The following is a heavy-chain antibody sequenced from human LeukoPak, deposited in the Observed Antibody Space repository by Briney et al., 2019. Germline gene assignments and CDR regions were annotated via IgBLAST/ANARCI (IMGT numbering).Heavy chain of an antibody. CDR2: IKQDGSEK. CDR3: AQLTGYYDSSGYYTRYFDY. D-gene: IGHD3-22*01. J-gene: IGHJ4*02. V-gene: IGHV3-7*01. Sequence: GGSLRLSCAASGFSFSKYGMHWVRQAPGKGLEWVANIKQDGSEKYYVDSVKGRFTISRDNAKNSLYLQMNSLRAEDTAVYYCAQLTGYYDSSGYYTRYFDYWGQGTLVTVSS. CDR1: GFSFSKYG.